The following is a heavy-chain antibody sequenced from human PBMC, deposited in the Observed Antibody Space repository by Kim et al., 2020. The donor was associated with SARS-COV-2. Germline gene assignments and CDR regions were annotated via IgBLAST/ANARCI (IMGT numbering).Heavy chain of an antibody. Sequence: SETLSLTCTVSGDSITMVGYYWTWIRQHPGKGLEWIGYIHHSGHTNSNPALKSRFTISLDTSKNQFSLKLSSVTAADTAMYYCARVPDSGTYYGYLDYWGQGTLVTVSS. V-gene: IGHV4-31*03. J-gene: IGHJ4*02. D-gene: IGHD1-26*01. CDR2: IHHSGHT. CDR1: GDSITMVGYY. CDR3: ARVPDSGTYYGYLDY.